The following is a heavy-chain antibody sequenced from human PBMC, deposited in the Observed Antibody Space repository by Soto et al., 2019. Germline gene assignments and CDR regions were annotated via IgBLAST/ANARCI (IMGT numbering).Heavy chain of an antibody. CDR3: ARAFFYQGSDSRGYSFDAFDF. J-gene: IGHJ3*01. V-gene: IGHV1-18*01. CDR1: GYTFTRSG. D-gene: IGHD3-22*01. CDR2: ISAHTGSS. Sequence: QVQLVQSGAEVKKPGASVKVSCKAPGYTFTRSGMSWVRQAPGQGLEWMGWISAHTGSSEYAQRFQGRVTMTTDRSTSTAYMELRSLRSDDTAVYYCARAFFYQGSDSRGYSFDAFDFWGPGTLVTVSS.